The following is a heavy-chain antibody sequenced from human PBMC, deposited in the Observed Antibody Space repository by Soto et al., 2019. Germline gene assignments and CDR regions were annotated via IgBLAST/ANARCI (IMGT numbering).Heavy chain of an antibody. Sequence: QVQLQESGPGLVKPSGTLSLTCTVSGGSISSDYWNWIRQPPGKGLEWIGYIHSGSTNYNASLRSRVTISVDTYKNQFSLKLSSGTAADTAVYFCARHDGSRSTDYWGQGTLVTVSS. CDR1: GGSISSDY. V-gene: IGHV4-59*08. CDR2: IHSGST. CDR3: ARHDGSRSTDY. J-gene: IGHJ4*02. D-gene: IGHD3-10*01.